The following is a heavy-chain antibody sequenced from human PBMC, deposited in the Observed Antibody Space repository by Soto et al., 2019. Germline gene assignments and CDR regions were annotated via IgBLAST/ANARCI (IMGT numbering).Heavy chain of an antibody. D-gene: IGHD3-10*01. CDR2: IYYSGST. J-gene: IGHJ5*02. CDR3: ARQDIIRAVRGALDP. CDR1: GGSISSYY. V-gene: IGHV4-59*08. Sequence: QVQLQESGPGLVKPSETLSLTCTVSGGSISSYYWSWIRQPPGKGLEWIGYIYYSGSTNYNPSLKSRVTISVDTSKNQFSLKLSSVTAADTAVYYCARQDIIRAVRGALDPWCQGTLVTVSS.